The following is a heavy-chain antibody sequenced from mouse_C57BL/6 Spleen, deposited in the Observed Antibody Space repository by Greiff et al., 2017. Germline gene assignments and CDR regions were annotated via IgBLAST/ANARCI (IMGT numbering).Heavy chain of an antibody. J-gene: IGHJ4*01. Sequence: EVQLQESGPGLVKPSQSLSLTCSVTGYSITSGYYWNWIRQFPGNKLEWMGYISYDGSNNYNPSLKNRISITRDTSKNQFFLKLNSVTTEDTATYYCARENYGSSYGAMDYWGQGTSVTVSS. CDR1: GYSITSGYY. D-gene: IGHD1-1*01. CDR2: ISYDGSN. V-gene: IGHV3-6*01. CDR3: ARENYGSSYGAMDY.